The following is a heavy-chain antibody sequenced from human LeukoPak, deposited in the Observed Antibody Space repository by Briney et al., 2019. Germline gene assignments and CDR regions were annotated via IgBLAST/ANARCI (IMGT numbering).Heavy chain of an antibody. CDR1: GGSISSSSYY. Sequence: PSETLSLTCTVSGGSISSSSYYWGWIRQPPGKGLEWIGSIYYSGSTHYNPSLKSRVTISVDTSKNQFSLKLSSVTAADTAVYYCARQKGSSSSWSDFDYWVQGTLVTVSS. V-gene: IGHV4-39*01. J-gene: IGHJ4*02. D-gene: IGHD6-13*01. CDR3: ARQKGSSSSWSDFDY. CDR2: IYYSGST.